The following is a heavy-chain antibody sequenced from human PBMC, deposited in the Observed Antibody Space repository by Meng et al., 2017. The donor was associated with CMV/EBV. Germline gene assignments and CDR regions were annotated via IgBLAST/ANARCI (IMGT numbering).Heavy chain of an antibody. D-gene: IGHD2-8*01. V-gene: IGHV4-61*02. J-gene: IGHJ4*02. CDR1: GGSISGSSYY. CDR3: GRNGVQPFDY. Sequence: QLELPQVGPRRVQPPPRPSLPPTAVGGSISGSSYYWCWFRQPAGKGLLWFVGNITNGSSNYNPPSMKRRVTIAEETTKKHFFQKRSSVTADAAAVYYCGRNGVQPFDYWGQGTLVTVSS. CDR2: NITNGSS.